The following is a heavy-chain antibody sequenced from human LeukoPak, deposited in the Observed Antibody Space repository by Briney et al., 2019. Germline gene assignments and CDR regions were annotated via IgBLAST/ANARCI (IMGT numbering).Heavy chain of an antibody. CDR3: AKDRNDYYDSSGSDY. Sequence: PGGSLRLSCAASGFTFSSYAMSWVRQAPGKGLEWVSAISGSGGSTYYADSVKGRFTISRDNSKNTLFLQMNSLRAEDTAVYYCAKDRNDYYDSSGSDYWGQGTRVTVSS. CDR2: ISGSGGST. V-gene: IGHV3-23*01. CDR1: GFTFSSYA. D-gene: IGHD3-22*01. J-gene: IGHJ4*02.